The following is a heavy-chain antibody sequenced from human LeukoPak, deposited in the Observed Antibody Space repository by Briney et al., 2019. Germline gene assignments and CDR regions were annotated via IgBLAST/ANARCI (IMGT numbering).Heavy chain of an antibody. CDR2: IYYSGST. Sequence: SETLPLTCTVSGGSISSGDYYWSWIRQPPGKGLEWIGYIYYSGSTYYNPSLKSRVTISVDTSKNQFSLKLSSVTAADTAVYHCARGRAYYYDSSGYYWDYWGQGTLVTVSS. J-gene: IGHJ4*02. CDR1: GGSISSGDYY. D-gene: IGHD3-22*01. V-gene: IGHV4-30-4*01. CDR3: ARGRAYYYDSSGYYWDY.